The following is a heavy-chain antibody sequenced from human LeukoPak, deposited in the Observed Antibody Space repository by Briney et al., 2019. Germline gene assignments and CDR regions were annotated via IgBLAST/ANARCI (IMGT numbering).Heavy chain of an antibody. CDR3: QYDFDY. Sequence: PGGSLRLSCAASGFTFNNAWMTWVRQAPGKGLEWVGRIKSKNGGGTTDYAAPVKGRFTISRDDSKNTLYLQMNSLKTEDTAVYYCQYDFDYWGQGTLVTVSS. J-gene: IGHJ4*02. CDR1: GFTFNNAW. V-gene: IGHV3-15*01. CDR2: IKSKNGGGTT.